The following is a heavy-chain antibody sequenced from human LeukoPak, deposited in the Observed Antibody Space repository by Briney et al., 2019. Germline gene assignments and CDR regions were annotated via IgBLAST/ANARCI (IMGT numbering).Heavy chain of an antibody. D-gene: IGHD3-3*01. CDR2: IIPIFGTA. CDR1: GGTFSSYA. J-gene: IGHJ4*02. V-gene: IGHV1-69*05. CDR3: ASLFWSGDPRYYFDY. Sequence: ASVKVSCKASGGTFSSYAISWVRQAPGQGLEWMGGIIPIFGTANYAQKFQGRVTITTDESTSTAYMELSSLRSEDTAVYYCASLFWSGDPRYYFDYWGQGTLVTVSS.